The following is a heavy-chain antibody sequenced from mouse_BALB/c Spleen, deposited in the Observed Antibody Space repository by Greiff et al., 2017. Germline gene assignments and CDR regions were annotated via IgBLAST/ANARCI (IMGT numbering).Heavy chain of an antibody. CDR3: ARSGNGYDAVYAMDY. D-gene: IGHD2-2*01. Sequence: VQLVESGAELVRPGTSVKVSCKASGYAFTNYLIEWVKQRPGQGLEWIGVINPGSGGTNYNEKFKGKATLTADKSSSTAYMQLSSLTSDDSAVYFCARSGNGYDAVYAMDYWGQGTSVTVSS. V-gene: IGHV1-54*01. J-gene: IGHJ4*01. CDR1: GYAFTNYL. CDR2: INPGSGGT.